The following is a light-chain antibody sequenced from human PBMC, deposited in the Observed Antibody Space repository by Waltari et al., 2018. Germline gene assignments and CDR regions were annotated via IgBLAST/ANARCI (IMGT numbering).Light chain of an antibody. CDR2: DAS. V-gene: IGKV3-20*01. CDR3: QHYVRLPVT. CDR1: QSFSSA. Sequence: EIVLTQSPGPLSLSPGERATLSCRASQSFSSALAWYQQKPGQAPRLLIYDASTRAIGIPDRFSGGGSGTDFSLTISRLEPEDFAVYYCQHYVRLPVTFGQGTTVEIK. J-gene: IGKJ1*01.